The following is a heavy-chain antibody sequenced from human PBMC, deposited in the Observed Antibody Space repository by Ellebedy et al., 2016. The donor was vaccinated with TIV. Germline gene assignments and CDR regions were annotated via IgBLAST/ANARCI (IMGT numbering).Heavy chain of an antibody. Sequence: GGSLRLSCEASGFSFRNYWMSWVRQAPGKGLEWVANINQLESERHYVDAVRGRFTISRDNAKNSLFLQMNSLRGDDTAVYYCARDMGWGNERLTDAFDIWGRGTMVTVSS. CDR2: INQLESER. V-gene: IGHV3-7*01. D-gene: IGHD7-27*01. CDR3: ARDMGWGNERLTDAFDI. J-gene: IGHJ3*02. CDR1: GFSFRNYW.